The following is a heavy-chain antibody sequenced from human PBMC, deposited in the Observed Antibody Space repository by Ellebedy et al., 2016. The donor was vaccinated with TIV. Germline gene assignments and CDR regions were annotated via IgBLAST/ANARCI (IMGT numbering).Heavy chain of an antibody. D-gene: IGHD1-1*01. CDR3: ASSGQLSGGAFDI. V-gene: IGHV1-46*01. Sequence: ASVKVSCXASGYTFTSYYMHWVRQAPGQGLEWMGIINPSGGGTSYAQKFQGRVTMTRDTSTSTVYMELSSLRSEDTAVYYCASSGQLSGGAFDIWGQGTMVTVSS. CDR2: INPSGGGT. J-gene: IGHJ3*02. CDR1: GYTFTSYY.